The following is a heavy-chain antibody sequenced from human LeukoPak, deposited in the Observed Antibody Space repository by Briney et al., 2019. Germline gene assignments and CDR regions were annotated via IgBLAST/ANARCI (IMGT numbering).Heavy chain of an antibody. J-gene: IGHJ4*02. D-gene: IGHD6-19*01. CDR2: IYTSGST. V-gene: IGHV4-4*07. Sequence: SETLSLTPSVSVGSVSNYYWSSIRQPAGPGVEWIGRIYTSGSTNYNPSLRSRVTMSVDTSKNHFSLKLASVTAADTAVYYCARAPVAGVPDFEYWGQGALVTVSS. CDR1: VGSVSNYY. CDR3: ARAPVAGVPDFEY.